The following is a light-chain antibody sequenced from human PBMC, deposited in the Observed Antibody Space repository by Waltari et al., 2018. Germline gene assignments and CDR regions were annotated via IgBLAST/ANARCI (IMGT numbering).Light chain of an antibody. Sequence: QSALTQPASVSGSPGQSITISCTGTSSDVGYNYVSWYQQFPGKAPKLVIYDVSHRPSGLSSRFAGCKSGNTASLTISGLQAEDEADYLCSSYIASSTLFGGGTKLTVL. CDR1: SSDVGYNY. J-gene: IGLJ2*01. CDR3: SSYIASSTL. CDR2: DVS. V-gene: IGLV2-14*01.